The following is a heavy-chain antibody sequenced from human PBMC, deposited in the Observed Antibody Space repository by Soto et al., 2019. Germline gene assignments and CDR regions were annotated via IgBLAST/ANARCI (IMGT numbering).Heavy chain of an antibody. CDR1: GYIFTSYW. D-gene: IGHD4-17*01. CDR2: IYPGDSDT. CDR3: ARQETDYGDYGYYYYGMDV. J-gene: IGHJ6*02. Sequence: GESLKISCNGSGYIFTSYWIGWVRQMPGKGLEWMGIIYPGDSDTRYSPSFQGQVTISADKSISTAYLQWSSLKASDTAMYYCARQETDYGDYGYYYYGMDVWGQGTTVTVSS. V-gene: IGHV5-51*01.